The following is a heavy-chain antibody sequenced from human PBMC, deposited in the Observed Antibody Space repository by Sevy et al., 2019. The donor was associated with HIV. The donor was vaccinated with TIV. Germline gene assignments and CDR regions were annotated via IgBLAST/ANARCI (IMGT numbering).Heavy chain of an antibody. CDR3: ARDEYSGSYGAFDI. D-gene: IGHD1-26*01. CDR2: IWYDGSNK. J-gene: IGHJ3*02. CDR1: GFTFSSYG. V-gene: IGHV3-33*01. Sequence: GGSLRLSCAASGFTFSSYGMHWVRQAPGKGLEWVAVIWYDGSNKYYADSVKGRITISRDNSKNTLYLQMNSLRAEDTAVYYCARDEYSGSYGAFDIWGQGTMVTVSS.